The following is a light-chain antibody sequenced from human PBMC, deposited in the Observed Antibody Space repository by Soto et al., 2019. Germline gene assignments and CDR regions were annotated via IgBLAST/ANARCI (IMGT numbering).Light chain of an antibody. V-gene: IGLV1-44*01. CDR3: ATWHDSFYV. CDR2: TNN. J-gene: IGLJ1*01. CDR1: TSDIGTNA. Sequence: QSVLTQPPSASGSPGQRVIVSCSGSTSDIGTNAVNWFQHLPGTAPKLHIYTNNQRPSGGPDRFSGSKSGTSASLAISGLQSEDEADYYCATWHDSFYVFGTGTKLTVL.